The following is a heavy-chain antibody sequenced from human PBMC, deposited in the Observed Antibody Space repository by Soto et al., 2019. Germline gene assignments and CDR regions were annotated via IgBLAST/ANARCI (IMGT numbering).Heavy chain of an antibody. V-gene: IGHV3-23*01. J-gene: IGHJ4*02. CDR1: GCTFNNYA. CDR2: IRSSGGNT. D-gene: IGHD4-17*01. CDR3: AKNSENYGDSRYDS. Sequence: PGGSLRLSCVSSGCTFNNYAMSWVRQAPGKGLEWVSSIRSSGGNTYYADSMKGRFTISRDNSKNTLYLQMNSLRAEDTAVYYCAKNSENYGDSRYDSWGQGILVTVSS.